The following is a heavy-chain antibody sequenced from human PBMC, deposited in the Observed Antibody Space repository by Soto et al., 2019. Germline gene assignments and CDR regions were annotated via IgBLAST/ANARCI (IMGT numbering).Heavy chain of an antibody. V-gene: IGHV3-48*03. CDR1: GFNLRNYE. D-gene: IGHD2-21*02. J-gene: IGHJ4*02. Sequence: VQLLETGGGSVHVGGSLRLSCAVSGFNLRNYEMNWVRQVPGKGLEWISKISGSNNNIYYADSVQGRFTISRDNANNVLFLQMTSLRAEDTATYHCATEELCGADCYFFKHWGQGTLVTVSS. CDR2: ISGSNNNI. CDR3: ATEELCGADCYFFKH.